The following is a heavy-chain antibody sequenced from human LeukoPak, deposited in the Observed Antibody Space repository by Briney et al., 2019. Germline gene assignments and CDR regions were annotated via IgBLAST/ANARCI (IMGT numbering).Heavy chain of an antibody. CDR1: SGSISSYY. CDR2: THKSGST. J-gene: IGHJ4*02. Sequence: SETLSLTCTVASGSISSYYWRWIRPPPGKVRGWIGYTHKSGSTNYNPSLKSRVTISVDTSKNQFSLRVSSVTAADTAVYYCARVTGYVMEDYFDFWGQGTLVTVSS. CDR3: ARVTGYVMEDYFDF. V-gene: IGHV4-59*01. D-gene: IGHD6-13*01.